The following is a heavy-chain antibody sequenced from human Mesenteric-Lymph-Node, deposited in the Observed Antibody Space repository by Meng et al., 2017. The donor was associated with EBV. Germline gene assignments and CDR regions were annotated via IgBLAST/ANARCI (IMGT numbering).Heavy chain of an antibody. CDR3: ARGGGVLTPLDY. Sequence: QVQFQPWGARPFTASETLSRTCAVYGDSFSGYFWSWIRQPLGKGLEWIGEINHSGGTNYNPSLESRVTISVDASKNQFSLKLRSVTAADTAVYYCARGGGVLTPLDYWGQGGLVTVSS. V-gene: IGHV4-34*02. J-gene: IGHJ4*02. CDR2: INHSGGT. D-gene: IGHD4-23*01. CDR1: GDSFSGYF.